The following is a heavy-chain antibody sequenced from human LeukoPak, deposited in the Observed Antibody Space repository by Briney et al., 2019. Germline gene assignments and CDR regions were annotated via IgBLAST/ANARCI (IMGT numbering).Heavy chain of an antibody. CDR3: ARAGRAGGRYYYDSSGYVDY. CDR1: GFTVSSNY. Sequence: GGSLRLSCAASGFTVSSNYMSWVRQAPGKGLEWGSVIYSGGSTYYADSVKGRFTISRDNSKNTLYLQMNSLRAEDTAVYYCARAGRAGGRYYYDSSGYVDYWGQGTLVTVPS. CDR2: IYSGGST. D-gene: IGHD3-22*01. V-gene: IGHV3-66*01. J-gene: IGHJ4*02.